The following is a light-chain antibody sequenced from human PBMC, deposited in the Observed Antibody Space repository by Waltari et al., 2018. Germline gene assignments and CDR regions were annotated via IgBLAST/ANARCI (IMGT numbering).Light chain of an antibody. CDR2: DVS. V-gene: IGLV2-14*01. Sequence: QSALTQPASVSGSPGQPITISCTGTSSDVGGYNYVSWYQQHPGKAPKLLIFDVSNRPSGVSNRFSGSKSGNTASLTISGLQAEDESDYYCCSFTSRSTWVFGGGTKVTVL. J-gene: IGLJ3*02. CDR3: CSFTSRSTWV. CDR1: SSDVGGYNY.